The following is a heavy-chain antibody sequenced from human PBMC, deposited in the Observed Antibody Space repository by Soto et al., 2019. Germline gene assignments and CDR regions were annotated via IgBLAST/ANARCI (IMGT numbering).Heavy chain of an antibody. CDR1: GFSFSSFW. J-gene: IGHJ4*02. Sequence: EVQLVGSGGGLVQPGGSLRLSCAASGFSFSSFWMIWVRQAPGKGLEWVAIIKQDGSEKHYVDSVKGRFTVSRDNAEKSLYLQMDSLRPDDTALYYCVRGYSDYTDYFDYWGQGALVTVSS. D-gene: IGHD5-12*01. V-gene: IGHV3-7*03. CDR2: IKQDGSEK. CDR3: VRGYSDYTDYFDY.